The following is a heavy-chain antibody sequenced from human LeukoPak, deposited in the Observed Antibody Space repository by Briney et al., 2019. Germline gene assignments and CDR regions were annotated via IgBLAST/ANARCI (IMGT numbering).Heavy chain of an antibody. Sequence: PSETLSLTCTVSGTSISSSNYHWGWIRQPPGKGLEWIGSIYYNGNTYYNPSLKSRVTISVDTSKNQFSLKLRSVTAADTAMYYCVRTGEYDYWGQGTLVTVSS. V-gene: IGHV4-39*07. CDR2: IYYNGNT. CDR3: VRTGEYDY. D-gene: IGHD2/OR15-2a*01. CDR1: GTSISSSNYH. J-gene: IGHJ4*02.